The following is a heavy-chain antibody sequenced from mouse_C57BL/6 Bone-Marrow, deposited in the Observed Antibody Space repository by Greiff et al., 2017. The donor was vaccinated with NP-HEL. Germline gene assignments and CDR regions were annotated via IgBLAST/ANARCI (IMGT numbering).Heavy chain of an antibody. CDR1: GFTIRNTY. J-gene: IGHJ4*01. D-gene: IGHD1-1*01. CDR2: IDPANGNT. Sequence: VQLQQSVAELVRPGASVKLSCTASGFTIRNTYMHWVKQRPEQGLEWIGRIDPANGNTKYAPKFQGKATITADTSSNTAYLQISSLTSEDTAMYYGARYYDGSRDEMDDGGQGTSGTVSS. V-gene: IGHV14-3*01. CDR3: ARYYDGSRDEMDD.